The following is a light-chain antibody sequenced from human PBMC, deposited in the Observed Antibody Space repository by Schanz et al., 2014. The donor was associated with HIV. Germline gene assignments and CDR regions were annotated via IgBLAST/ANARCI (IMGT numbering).Light chain of an antibody. CDR2: GNS. V-gene: IGLV1-40*01. CDR3: EAWDDSLKGAA. CDR1: SSNIGAGYD. J-gene: IGLJ7*01. Sequence: QSVLTQPPSVSGAPGQRVTISCTGSSSNIGAGYDAHPPPPPPRPAPNLLIYGNSHRPSGVPDRFSGSKSGTSASLAITGLQAEDEADYYCEAWDDSLKGAAFGGGTQLTVL.